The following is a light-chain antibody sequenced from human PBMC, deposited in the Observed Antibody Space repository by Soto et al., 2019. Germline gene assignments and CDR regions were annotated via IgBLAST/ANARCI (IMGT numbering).Light chain of an antibody. CDR3: QQRSNWPLT. V-gene: IGKV3-11*01. J-gene: IGKJ4*01. Sequence: EIVLTQSPATLSLSPGDGATLSCRASQTVYNYLVWYQHIPGQAPRVLIYDASNRATGIPARFRGSGSGTDFTLTISSLEPEVFAVYYCQQRSNWPLTLGGGTKVEIK. CDR2: DAS. CDR1: QTVYNY.